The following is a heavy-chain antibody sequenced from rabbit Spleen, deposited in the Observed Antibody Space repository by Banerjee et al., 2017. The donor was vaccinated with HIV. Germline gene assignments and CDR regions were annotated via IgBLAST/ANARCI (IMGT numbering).Heavy chain of an antibody. J-gene: IGHJ6*01. V-gene: IGHV1S45*01. CDR3: ARDAGTSFSPYGMDL. CDR2: IYAGSSGSP. CDR1: GFSFSSANY. Sequence: QEQLEESGGGLVKPGASLTLTCKASGFSFSSANYMCWVRQAPGKGLEWIACIYAGSSGSPSSATWAKGRFTVSKTSSTTVALQMTSLTAADTATYFCARDAGTSFSPYGMDLWGQGTLVTVS. D-gene: IGHD4-2*01.